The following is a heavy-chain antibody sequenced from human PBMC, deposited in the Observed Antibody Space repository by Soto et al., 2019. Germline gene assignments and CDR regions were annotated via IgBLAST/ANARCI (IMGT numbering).Heavy chain of an antibody. CDR2: ISHDGISN. CDR3: AKSPWGATIVPCHH. J-gene: IGHJ4*02. D-gene: IGHD5-12*01. V-gene: IGHV3-30*18. Sequence: QVQLVESGGGVVQTGRSLRLSCAGSGFTFSSYGMHWVRLAPGKGLEWLAAISHDGISNYYADSVNGRFTISRDDSKNTLYLQMTSLRVEDTAVYYCAKSPWGATIVPCHHGGQGTLVTVSS. CDR1: GFTFSSYG.